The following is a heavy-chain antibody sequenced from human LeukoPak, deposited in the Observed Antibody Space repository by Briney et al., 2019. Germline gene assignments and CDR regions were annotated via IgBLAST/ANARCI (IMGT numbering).Heavy chain of an antibody. V-gene: IGHV5-51*01. Sequence: GESLKISCKGSGYSFTTYWIGWVRQKPGKGLEWIGIIYPGDSDTRYSPSFQGQVTISADKSISTAYLQWSSLKASDTAMYYCARPSTVNAFDIWGQGTMVTVSS. CDR1: GYSFTTYW. CDR2: IYPGDSDT. CDR3: ARPSTVNAFDI. J-gene: IGHJ3*02. D-gene: IGHD5/OR15-5a*01.